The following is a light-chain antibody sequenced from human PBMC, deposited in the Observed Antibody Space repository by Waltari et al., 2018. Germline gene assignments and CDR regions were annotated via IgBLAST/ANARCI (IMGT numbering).Light chain of an antibody. J-gene: IGLJ3*02. CDR1: SRDIGRYDI. V-gene: IGLV2-23*02. CDR3: CSYAGNYIWV. CDR2: DVS. Sequence: QSALTQPASVSGSPGQSVTISCTGASRDIGRYDIVSWYQQHPGKAPKLIFCDVSKRPSGVSDRFSGSKSGDRASLTISGLQFEDEADCYCCSYAGNYIWVFGGGTRLTVL.